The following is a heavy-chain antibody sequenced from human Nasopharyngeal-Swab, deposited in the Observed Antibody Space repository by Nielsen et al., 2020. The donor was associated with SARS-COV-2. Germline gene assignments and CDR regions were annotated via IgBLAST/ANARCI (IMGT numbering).Heavy chain of an antibody. D-gene: IGHD3-9*01. V-gene: IGHV1-18*01. CDR3: ARDGYTYYDILTGYKHFDY. CDR2: ISAYNGNT. CDR1: GYTFTSYG. Sequence: ASVHVPSPASGYTFTSYGISWVRQAPGQGLEWMGWISAYNGNTNYAQKLQGRVTMTTDTSTSTAYMELRSLRSDDTAVYYCARDGYTYYDILTGYKHFDYWGQGTLVTVSS. J-gene: IGHJ4*02.